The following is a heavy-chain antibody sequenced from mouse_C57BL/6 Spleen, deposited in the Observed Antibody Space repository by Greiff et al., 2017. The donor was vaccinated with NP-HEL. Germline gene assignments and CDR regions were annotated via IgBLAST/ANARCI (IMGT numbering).Heavy chain of an antibody. CDR2: INPSTGGT. CDR1: GYSFTGYY. CDR3: ARSMGGLYHYYAMDY. V-gene: IGHV1-42*01. J-gene: IGHJ4*01. D-gene: IGHD6-1*01. Sequence: EVQLQQSGPELVKPGASVKISCKASGYSFTGYYMNWVKQSPEKSLEWIGEINPSTGGTTYNQKFKAKATLTVDKSSSTAYMQLKSLTSEDSAVYYCARSMGGLYHYYAMDYWGQGTSVTVSS.